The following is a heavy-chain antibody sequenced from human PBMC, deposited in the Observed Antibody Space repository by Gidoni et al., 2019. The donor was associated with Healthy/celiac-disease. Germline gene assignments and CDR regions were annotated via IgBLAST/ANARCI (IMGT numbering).Heavy chain of an antibody. CDR3: FDP. CDR1: GGSFSGYY. D-gene: IGHD6-19*01. Sequence: QVQLQQWGAGLLKPSETLSLTCAVYGGSFSGYYWSWIRQPPGKGLEWMGEINHSGSTNYNPSLKSRVTISVDTAVYYCARSRRFNSSGWYREYNWFDPWGQGTLVTVSS. J-gene: IGHJ5*02. V-gene: IGHV4-34*01. CDR2: INHSGST.